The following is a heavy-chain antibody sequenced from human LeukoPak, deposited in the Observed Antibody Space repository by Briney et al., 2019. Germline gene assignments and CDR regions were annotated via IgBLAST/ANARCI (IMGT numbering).Heavy chain of an antibody. CDR3: AHGSMYQLDY. CDR2: IFPSGGEI. Sequence: GGSLRLSCAASGFTFSTFAMIWVRQPPGKGLEWVSSIFPSGGEIHYADSVRGRFTISRDNSKSTLSLQMNSLRAEDTAVYYCAHGSMYQLDYWGQGTLVTVSS. D-gene: IGHD2-2*01. CDR1: GFTFSTFA. V-gene: IGHV3-23*01. J-gene: IGHJ4*02.